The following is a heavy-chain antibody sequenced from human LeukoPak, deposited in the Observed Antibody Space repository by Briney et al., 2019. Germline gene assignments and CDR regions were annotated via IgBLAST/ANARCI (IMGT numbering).Heavy chain of an antibody. D-gene: IGHD3-22*01. V-gene: IGHV4-39*07. Sequence: SETLSLTCTVSGGSISSSGYYWGWIRQPPGKGLEWIGSIYYSGSTYYNPSLKSRVTISVDTSKNQFSLKLSSVTAADTAVYYCARDPINYYDSSGQIDYWGQGTLVTVSS. CDR3: ARDPINYYDSSGQIDY. CDR2: IYYSGST. CDR1: GGSISSSGYY. J-gene: IGHJ4*02.